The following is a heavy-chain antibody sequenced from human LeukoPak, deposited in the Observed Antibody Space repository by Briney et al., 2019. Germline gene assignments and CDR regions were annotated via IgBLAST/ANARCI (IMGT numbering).Heavy chain of an antibody. CDR2: IDWDDDK. Sequence: ASGPELVKPTQTLTLTCTFSGFSLSTSGMCVSWIRQPPGKALEWLARIDWDDDKYYSTSLKTRLTISKDTSKNQVVLTMTNMDPVDTATYYCARILDNDSSGYYVFDYWGQGTLVTVSS. CDR1: GFSLSTSGMC. J-gene: IGHJ4*02. V-gene: IGHV2-70*11. CDR3: ARILDNDSSGYYVFDY. D-gene: IGHD3-22*01.